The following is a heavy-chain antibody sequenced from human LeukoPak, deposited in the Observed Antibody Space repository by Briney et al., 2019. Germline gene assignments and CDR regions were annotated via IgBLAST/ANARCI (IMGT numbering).Heavy chain of an antibody. Sequence: GGSLRLSCVASGFSFSDHWMNWFRQAPGKGLEWVSYISSSSTIYYADSVKGRFTISRDNAKNSLYLQMNSLRAEDTAVYYCARPPGDYWGQGTLVTVSS. J-gene: IGHJ4*02. CDR2: ISSSSTI. V-gene: IGHV3-69-1*01. CDR3: ARPPGDY. D-gene: IGHD7-27*01. CDR1: GFSFSDHW.